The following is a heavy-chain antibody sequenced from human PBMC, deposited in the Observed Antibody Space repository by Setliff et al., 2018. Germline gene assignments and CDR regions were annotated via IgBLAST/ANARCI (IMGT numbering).Heavy chain of an antibody. J-gene: IGHJ4*02. CDR1: GGAFSNYG. CDR2: IIPILETT. D-gene: IGHD3-3*01. V-gene: IGHV1-69*11. CDR3: ARWNGSGYFYY. Sequence: ASVKVSCKVSGGAFSNYGLSWVRQAPGQGLLWMGRIIPILETTNYAQNFQGRVSITADESTRTAYMELNSLTFEDTAVYYCARWNGSGYFYYWGQGTWVTVSS.